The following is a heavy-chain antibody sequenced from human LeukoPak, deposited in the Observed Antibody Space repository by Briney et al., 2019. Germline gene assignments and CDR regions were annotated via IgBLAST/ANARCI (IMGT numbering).Heavy chain of an antibody. CDR3: ASGAEGYVFDP. J-gene: IGHJ5*02. D-gene: IGHD5-12*01. V-gene: IGHV3-48*04. Sequence: GGSLRLSCAVSGFTFSSYSMNWVRQAPGKGLEWVSYISSSSSTIYYADSVKGRFTISRDNAKKSLYLQKNSLRVEDTAVYYCASGAEGYVFDPWGQGTLVTVSS. CDR1: GFTFSSYS. CDR2: ISSSSSTI.